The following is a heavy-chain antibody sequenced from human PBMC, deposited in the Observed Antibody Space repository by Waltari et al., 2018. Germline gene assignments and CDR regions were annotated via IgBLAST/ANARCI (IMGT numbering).Heavy chain of an antibody. D-gene: IGHD7-27*01. J-gene: IGHJ4*02. CDR3: ARHAGDLGY. CDR1: GYTFTGYY. CDR2: INPNRGGT. V-gene: IGHV1-2*02. Sequence: QVQLVQSGAEVKKPGASVKVSCKASGYTFTGYYMHRVRQAPGQGVEWMGRINPNRGGTNDAQKFQGRVTMTRDTSISTAYMELSRLRSDDTAVYYCARHAGDLGYWGQGTLVTVSS.